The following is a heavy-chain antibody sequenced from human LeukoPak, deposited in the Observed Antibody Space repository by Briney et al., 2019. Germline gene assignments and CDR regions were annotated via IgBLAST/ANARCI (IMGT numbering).Heavy chain of an antibody. CDR2: IYTSGST. CDR1: GGSISSYY. J-gene: IGHJ5*02. D-gene: IGHD3-10*01. Sequence: SETLSLTCTVSGGSISSYYWSWIRQPAGKGLGWIGRIYTSGSTNYNPSLKSRVTMSVDTPKNQFSLKLSSVTAADTAVYYCARDLGITMVRGVIRGGPNWFDPWGQGTLVTVSS. V-gene: IGHV4-4*07. CDR3: ARDLGITMVRGVIRGGPNWFDP.